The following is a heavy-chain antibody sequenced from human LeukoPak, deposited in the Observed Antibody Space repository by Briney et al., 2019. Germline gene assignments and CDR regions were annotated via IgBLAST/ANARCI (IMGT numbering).Heavy chain of an antibody. J-gene: IGHJ6*03. CDR3: ARGYPGGGTQYYYYMDV. Sequence: SETLSLTCIISGGSIGPYYWSWIRQAAGKGPEWIGRIYTTGTADYNPSLKGRVFLSVDTSKNQFSLRVTSVTAADTAVYYCARGYPGGGTQYYYYMDVWGKGTTVTVSS. CDR1: GGSIGPYY. V-gene: IGHV4-4*07. CDR2: IYTTGTA. D-gene: IGHD3-16*01.